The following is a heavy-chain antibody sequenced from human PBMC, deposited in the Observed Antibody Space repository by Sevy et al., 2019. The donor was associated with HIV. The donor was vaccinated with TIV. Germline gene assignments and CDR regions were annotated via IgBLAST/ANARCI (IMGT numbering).Heavy chain of an antibody. J-gene: IGHJ4*02. CDR1: GFNLGDYA. V-gene: IGHV3-49*04. CDR3: IRSRQLGYTAMVPDY. CDR2: MRGKAFAGTT. D-gene: IGHD5-18*01. Sequence: GGSLRLSCSTSGFNLGDYAMSWVRQSPGKGLEWVGFMRGKAFAGTTEYAASVKGRFTISTDDSKASAHLQMNSPRAEGTGVYYCIRSRQLGYTAMVPDYWGQGTLVTVSS.